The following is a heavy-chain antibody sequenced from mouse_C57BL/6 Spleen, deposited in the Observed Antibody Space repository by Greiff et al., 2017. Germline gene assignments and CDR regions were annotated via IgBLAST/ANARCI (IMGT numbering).Heavy chain of an antibody. J-gene: IGHJ1*03. V-gene: IGHV1-47*01. CDR1: GYTFTTYP. Sequence: QVQLQQSGAELVKPGASVKMSCKASGYTFTTYPIEWMKQNHGKSLEWIGNFHPYNDDTKYNEKFKGKATLTVEKASSTVYLELSRLTSDDSAVYYCAMGATVVATRSYWYFDVWGTGTTVTVSS. CDR2: FHPYNDDT. D-gene: IGHD1-1*01. CDR3: AMGATVVATRSYWYFDV.